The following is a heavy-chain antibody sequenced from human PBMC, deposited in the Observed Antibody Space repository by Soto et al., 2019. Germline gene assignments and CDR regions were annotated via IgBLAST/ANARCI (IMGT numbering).Heavy chain of an antibody. Sequence: ASVNVSCKASGGTFSSYAISWVRQAPGQGLEWMGGIIPIFGTANYAQKFQGRVTITADKSTSTAYMELSSLRSEDTAVYYCACTGEMATIQNAFDIWGQGTMVTVS. J-gene: IGHJ3*02. V-gene: IGHV1-69*06. D-gene: IGHD5-12*01. CDR3: ACTGEMATIQNAFDI. CDR1: GGTFSSYA. CDR2: IIPIFGTA.